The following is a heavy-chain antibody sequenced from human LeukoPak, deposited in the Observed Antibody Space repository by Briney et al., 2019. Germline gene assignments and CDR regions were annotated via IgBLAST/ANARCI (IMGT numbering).Heavy chain of an antibody. J-gene: IGHJ4*02. CDR3: VKNSGWYRLDC. Sequence: GGSLRLSCAASGLTFSNYWMTGVRQAPGKGLEWVADIKEDGSEKYYVDSVKGRFTISRDNAKNSLFLQMDSLRSEDTAVYYCVKNSGWYRLDCWGQGTLVTVSS. CDR2: IKEDGSEK. V-gene: IGHV3-7*03. CDR1: GLTFSNYW. D-gene: IGHD6-13*01.